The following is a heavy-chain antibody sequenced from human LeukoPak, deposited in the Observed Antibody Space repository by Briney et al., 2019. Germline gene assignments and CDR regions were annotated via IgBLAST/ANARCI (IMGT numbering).Heavy chain of an antibody. CDR2: IYYSGST. V-gene: IGHV4-59*01. CDR3: ARAARWYFVSH. J-gene: IGHJ4*02. D-gene: IGHD3-9*01. CDR1: GGSISSYY. Sequence: PSETLSLTCTVSGGSISSYYWSWIRQPPGKGLEWIGYIYYSGSTNYNPSLKSRVTISVDTSKNQFSLQLSSVTAADTAVYYCARAARWYFVSHWGQGTLVTVSS.